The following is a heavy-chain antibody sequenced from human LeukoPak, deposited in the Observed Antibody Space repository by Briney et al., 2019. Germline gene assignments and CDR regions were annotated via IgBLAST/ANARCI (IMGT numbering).Heavy chain of an antibody. Sequence: ASVKVSCKASGYTFTSYYMHWVRQAPGQGLEWMGIINPSGGSTSYAQKFQGRVTMTRDTSTSTVYMELSSLRSEDTAVYYCARGFPAAGPGVDWFDPWGQGTLVTVSS. V-gene: IGHV1-46*01. CDR2: INPSGGST. CDR3: ARGFPAAGPGVDWFDP. J-gene: IGHJ5*02. CDR1: GYTFTSYY. D-gene: IGHD6-13*01.